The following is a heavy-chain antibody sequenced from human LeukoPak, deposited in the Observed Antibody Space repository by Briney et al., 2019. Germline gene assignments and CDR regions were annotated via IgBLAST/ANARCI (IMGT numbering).Heavy chain of an antibody. Sequence: GGSLRLSCAASGFTFSSYSMSWVRQAPGKGLEWVSYISSSSSTIYYADSVKGRFTISRDNAKNSLYLQMNSLRAEDTAVYYCARSSGGQWGNGDYGGQGTLVTVSS. D-gene: IGHD3-16*01. CDR1: GFTFSSYS. CDR2: ISSSSSTI. V-gene: IGHV3-48*04. CDR3: ARSSGGQWGNGDY. J-gene: IGHJ4*02.